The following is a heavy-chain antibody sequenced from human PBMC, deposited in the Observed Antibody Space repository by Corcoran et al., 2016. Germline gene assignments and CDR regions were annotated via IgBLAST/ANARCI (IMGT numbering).Heavy chain of an antibody. Sequence: QVQLVESGGGVVQPGRSLRLSCAASGFTFSSYGMHWVRQAPGKGLEWVAVISYDGSNKYYADSVKGRFTISRDNSKNTLYLQMNSLRAEDTAVYYCAKDLGRNYAGMDVWGQGTTVTVSS. V-gene: IGHV3-30*18. CDR1: GFTFSSYG. CDR2: ISYDGSNK. CDR3: AKDLGRNYAGMDV. J-gene: IGHJ6*02.